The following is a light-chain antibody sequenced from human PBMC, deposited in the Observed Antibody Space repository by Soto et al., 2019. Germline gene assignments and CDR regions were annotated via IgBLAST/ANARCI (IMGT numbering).Light chain of an antibody. CDR1: NNYVGSYDL. CDR3: CSYAGSGTYV. Sequence: QSVLTQPASVSGSPGQSITISCTGTNNYVGSYDLVSWHQQHPGKAPKLMIYEAIRRPSGVFDRFSGSKSGNTASLTVSGLQAEDEADYYCCSYAGSGTYVFGSGTKVTVL. J-gene: IGLJ1*01. V-gene: IGLV2-23*01. CDR2: EAI.